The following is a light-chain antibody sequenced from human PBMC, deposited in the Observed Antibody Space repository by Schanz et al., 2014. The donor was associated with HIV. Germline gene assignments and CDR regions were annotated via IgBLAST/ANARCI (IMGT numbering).Light chain of an antibody. J-gene: IGKJ3*01. V-gene: IGKV3-20*01. CDR2: GAS. CDR3: HHYGGS. Sequence: EIVLTQSPGRLSLSPGERATLSCRASQSVSSSYLAWYQQKPGQAPRLLLFGASRRATGIPDRFSGSGSGTDFTLTISNLQSEDFAVYYCHHYGGSFGPGTTVDYK. CDR1: QSVSSSY.